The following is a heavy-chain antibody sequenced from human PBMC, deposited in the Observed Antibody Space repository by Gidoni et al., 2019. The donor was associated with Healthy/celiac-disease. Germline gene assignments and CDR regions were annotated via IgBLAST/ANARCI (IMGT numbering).Heavy chain of an antibody. CDR3: AKVGYSSSWYEEGYFDY. J-gene: IGHJ4*02. V-gene: IGHV3-23*01. D-gene: IGHD6-13*01. Sequence: EVQLLESGGGLVQPGGSLRLSCAASGFTFSSYAMSWVRQAPGKGLEWVSAISGSGGSTYYADSVKGRFTISRDNSKNTLYLQMNSLRAEDTAVYYCAKVGYSSSWYEEGYFDYWGQGTLVTVSS. CDR2: ISGSGGST. CDR1: GFTFSSYA.